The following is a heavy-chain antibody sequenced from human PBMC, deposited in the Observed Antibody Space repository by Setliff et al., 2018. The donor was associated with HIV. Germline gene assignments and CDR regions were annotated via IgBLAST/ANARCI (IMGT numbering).Heavy chain of an antibody. Sequence: SETLSLTCAVSGASISSGDSYWTWIRQSPGKGLEWIGVIYYRGSTYYNPSLKSRGSISVETSKSQFSLNLSSVTAADTAVFYCVRRAQRFDWNSGEAFDIWGQGAMVTVSS. J-gene: IGHJ3*02. CDR1: GASISSGDSY. CDR2: IYYRGST. V-gene: IGHV4-30-4*01. CDR3: VRRAQRFDWNSGEAFDI. D-gene: IGHD3-9*01.